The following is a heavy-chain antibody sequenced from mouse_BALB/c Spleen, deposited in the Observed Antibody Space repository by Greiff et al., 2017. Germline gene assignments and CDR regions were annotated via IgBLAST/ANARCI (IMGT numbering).Heavy chain of an antibody. D-gene: IGHD1-1*01. CDR3: ARFTTVPYYAMDY. J-gene: IGHJ4*01. CDR2: ISSGSSTI. CDR1: GFTFSSFG. V-gene: IGHV5-17*02. Sequence: EVKVVESGGGLVQPGGSRKLSCAASGFTFSSFGMHWVRQAPEKGLEWVAYISSGSSTIYYADTVKGRFTISRDNPKNTLFLQMTSLRSEDTAMYYCARFTTVPYYAMDYWGQGTSVTVSS.